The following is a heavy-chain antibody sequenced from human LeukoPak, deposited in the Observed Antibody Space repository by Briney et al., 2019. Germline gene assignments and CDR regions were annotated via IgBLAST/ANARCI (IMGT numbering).Heavy chain of an antibody. CDR2: IYYSGST. V-gene: IGHV4-59*01. D-gene: IGHD2-15*01. Sequence: SETLSLTCTVSGGSISSYYWSWIRQPPGKGLEWIGYIYYSGSTNYNPSLKSRVTISVDTSKNQFSLKLSSVTAADTAVYYCARSVEGCCSGTSCYYYYYYMDVWGKGTTVTVSS. J-gene: IGHJ6*03. CDR3: ARSVEGCCSGTSCYYYYYYMDV. CDR1: GGSISSYY.